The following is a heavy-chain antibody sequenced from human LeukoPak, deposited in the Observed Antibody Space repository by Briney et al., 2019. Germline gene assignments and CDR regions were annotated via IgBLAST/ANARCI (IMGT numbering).Heavy chain of an antibody. V-gene: IGHV4-39*01. CDR1: GGSISSSPHY. CDR3: ARVVKDYYYYGMDV. D-gene: IGHD3-22*01. J-gene: IGHJ6*02. CDR2: IYYSGST. Sequence: PSETLSLTCTVSGGSISSSPHYWGWIRQPPGKGLEWIGSIYYSGSTYYNPSLKSRVTISVDTSKNQFSLKLSSVTAADTAVYYCARVVKDYYYYGMDVWGQGTTVTVSS.